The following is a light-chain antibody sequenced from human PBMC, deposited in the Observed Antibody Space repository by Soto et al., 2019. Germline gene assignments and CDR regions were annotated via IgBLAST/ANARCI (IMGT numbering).Light chain of an antibody. J-gene: IGKJ1*01. Sequence: EIVSTQSPGTLSLSPGERATLSCRASQSVSSSYLAWYQQKPGQAPRLLIYGASSRGTGIPDRFSGSGSGTAVTHTISRLEPEVFAVYYCQQYGSSLKPFGQGTKVDIK. CDR1: QSVSSSY. CDR3: QQYGSSLKP. CDR2: GAS. V-gene: IGKV3-20*01.